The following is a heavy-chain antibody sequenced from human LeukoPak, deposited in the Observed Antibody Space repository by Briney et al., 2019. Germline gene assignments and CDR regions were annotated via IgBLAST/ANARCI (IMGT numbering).Heavy chain of an antibody. CDR3: AKEHGDYFDY. V-gene: IGHV3-23*01. CDR1: GFTFSSYA. CDR2: ISGSGGST. D-gene: IGHD4-17*01. J-gene: IGHJ4*02. Sequence: PGGSLRLSCAASGFTFSSYAMSWVRQAPGKGLEWVSAISGSGGSTYYADSVKGRFTISRDNSKNTLYLQMTSLKAEDPAVYYCAKEHGDYFDYWGKGPLVTVSS.